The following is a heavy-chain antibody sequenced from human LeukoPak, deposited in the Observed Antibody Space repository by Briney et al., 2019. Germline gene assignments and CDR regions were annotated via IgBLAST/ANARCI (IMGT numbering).Heavy chain of an antibody. CDR3: AKDYAAGRPYYFDS. CDR1: GFIFNNYV. J-gene: IGHJ4*02. Sequence: GDSLRLLCAASGFIFNNYVMNCARQAPGKGLEWVSSISGSGVHTHYADSVKGRFTISRDNSKNTLFLQMNSLRAGDTAVYYCAKDYAAGRPYYFDSWGQGTLVTVSS. V-gene: IGHV3-23*01. D-gene: IGHD6-13*01. CDR2: ISGSGVHT.